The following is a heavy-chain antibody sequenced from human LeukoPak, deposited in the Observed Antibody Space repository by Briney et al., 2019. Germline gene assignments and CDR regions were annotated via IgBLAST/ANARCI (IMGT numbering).Heavy chain of an antibody. D-gene: IGHD4/OR15-4a*01. CDR2: ISGSGGST. J-gene: IGHJ3*02. CDR1: GFTFSSYA. CDR3: VKDLDGAGYFDAFDI. V-gene: IGHV3-23*01. Sequence: GGSLRLSCAASGFTFSSYAMSWVRQAPGKGLEWVSAISGSGGSTYYADSVKGRFTISRDNSKNTLYLQMNSLRAEDTAVYYCVKDLDGAGYFDAFDIWGQGTIVTVSS.